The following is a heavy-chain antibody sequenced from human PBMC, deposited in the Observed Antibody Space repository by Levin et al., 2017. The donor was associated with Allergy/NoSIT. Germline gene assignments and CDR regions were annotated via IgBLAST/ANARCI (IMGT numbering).Heavy chain of an antibody. V-gene: IGHV4-34*01. J-gene: IGHJ5*02. Sequence: SETLSLTCAVYGGSFSGYYWSWIRQPPGKGLEWIGEINHSGSTNYNPSLKSRVTISVDTSKNQFSLKLSSVTAADTAVYYCARARWFGDLESLGNWFDPWGQGTLVTVSS. D-gene: IGHD3-10*01. CDR3: ARARWFGDLESLGNWFDP. CDR1: GGSFSGYY. CDR2: INHSGST.